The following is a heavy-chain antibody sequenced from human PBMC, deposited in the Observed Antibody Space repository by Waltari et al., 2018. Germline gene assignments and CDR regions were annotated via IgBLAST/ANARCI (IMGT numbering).Heavy chain of an antibody. J-gene: IGHJ5*02. Sequence: QVELVQSGAEVRKPGASVTVSCQASGYSLPSYYMHWVRQAPGLGLEWMGRINPNSGDTNSAPKFQGRVTLTRDTSVNTAFLELRSLTSDDTAVYFCARESAFSTSWYPGFDPWGQGTLVTVAS. CDR1: GYSLPSYY. V-gene: IGHV1-2*06. CDR2: INPNSGDT. D-gene: IGHD2-2*01. CDR3: ARESAFSTSWYPGFDP.